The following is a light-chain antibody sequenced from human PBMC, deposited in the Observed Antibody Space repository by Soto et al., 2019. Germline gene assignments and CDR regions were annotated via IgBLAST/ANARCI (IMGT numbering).Light chain of an antibody. Sequence: DIQMTQSPSSLSASVGDRATITCRASQSFSSHLNWYQHKPGKAPKLLIHAASSLQSGVPSRFSGSGSGTEFTLTISSLQPEEFATYYCQQSYTTPYTFGQGTKLEI. CDR3: QQSYTTPYT. CDR2: AAS. CDR1: QSFSSH. J-gene: IGKJ2*01. V-gene: IGKV1-39*01.